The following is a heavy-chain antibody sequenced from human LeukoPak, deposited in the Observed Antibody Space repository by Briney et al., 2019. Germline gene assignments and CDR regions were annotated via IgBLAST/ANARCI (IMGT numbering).Heavy chain of an antibody. J-gene: IGHJ4*02. CDR3: AREQATCSGGSCYLLYYFDY. Sequence: ASVKVSCKASGYTXTSYGISWVRQAPGQGLEWMGWISAYNGNTNYAQKLQGRVTMTTDTSTSTAYMELRSLRSDDTAVYYCAREQATCSGGSCYLLYYFDYWGQGTLVTVSS. CDR2: ISAYNGNT. V-gene: IGHV1-18*01. D-gene: IGHD2-15*01. CDR1: GYTXTSYG.